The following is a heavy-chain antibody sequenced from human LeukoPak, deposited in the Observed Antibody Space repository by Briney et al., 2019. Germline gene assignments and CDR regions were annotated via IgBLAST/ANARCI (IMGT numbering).Heavy chain of an antibody. CDR2: IFHSGST. CDR3: ARLPAPGCSSTSCYAHDACDI. J-gene: IGHJ3*02. CDR1: GYSISSGFS. D-gene: IGHD2-2*01. V-gene: IGHV4-38-2*02. Sequence: SETLSLTCSVSGYSISSGFSWGWIRQPPGKGLEWIGSIFHSGSTYYNPSLKSRVTISVDTSKNQFSLKLSSVTAADPAVYYCARLPAPGCSSTSCYAHDACDIWGQGTMVTVSS.